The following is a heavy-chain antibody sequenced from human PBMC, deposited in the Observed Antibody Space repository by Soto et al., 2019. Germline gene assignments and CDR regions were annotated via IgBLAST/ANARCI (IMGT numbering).Heavy chain of an antibody. D-gene: IGHD1-26*01. V-gene: IGHV3-13*01. CDR2: IATNGDT. CDR1: GFTFSTYD. J-gene: IGHJ4*02. Sequence: EVQLVESGGGLVQPGGSLRLSCAASGFTFSTYDLHWVRQSTERGLEWVSAIATNGDTYYADSVKGGFTVSRGDDTNTLYLHMSSLRAEDAAVYYCAREHRQNSAWEPLDDWGQGTLVTVSP. CDR3: AREHRQNSAWEPLDD.